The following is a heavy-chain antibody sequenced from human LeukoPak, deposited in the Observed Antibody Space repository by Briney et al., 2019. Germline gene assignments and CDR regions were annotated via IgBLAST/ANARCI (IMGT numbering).Heavy chain of an antibody. CDR2: ISGSGGST. CDR3: AKESSGYYSGFDY. D-gene: IGHD3-22*01. V-gene: IGHV3-23*01. Sequence: PGGSLRLSCAASGFTFSSYVMSWVRQAPGKGLEWVSGISGSGGSTYHADSVKGRFTISRDNSKNTLYLQMNSLRAEDTAVYYCAKESSGYYSGFDYWGQGTLVTVSS. J-gene: IGHJ4*02. CDR1: GFTFSSYV.